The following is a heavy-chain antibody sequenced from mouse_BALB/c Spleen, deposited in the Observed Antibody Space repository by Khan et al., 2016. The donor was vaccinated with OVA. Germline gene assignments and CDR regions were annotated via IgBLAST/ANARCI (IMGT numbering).Heavy chain of an antibody. CDR3: VRDGAYHRNDGWFAY. CDR2: INPSNGYT. Sequence: QVQLQQSGAELARPGASVKMSCKASGYTFTSYTIHWIKLRPGQGLEWIGYINPSNGYTTYTQKFKDKATLTADTSSTTAYMELSSLTSDDSALDNCVRDGAYHRNDGWFAYWGQGTLLTVSA. D-gene: IGHD2-14*01. CDR1: GYTFTSYT. J-gene: IGHJ3*01. V-gene: IGHV1-4*01.